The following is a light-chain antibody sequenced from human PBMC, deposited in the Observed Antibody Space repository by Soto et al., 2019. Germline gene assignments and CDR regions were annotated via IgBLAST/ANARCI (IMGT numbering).Light chain of an antibody. CDR1: SSDVGGYNY. Sequence: QSVLTQPPSASGSPGQSVTISCTVTSSDVGGYNYVSWYQQYPGKAPKLMIYEVTKRPSGVPDRFSGSKSGNTASLTVSGLQADDEADYYCTSYAGSNNYVFGTGTKVTVL. CDR2: EVT. V-gene: IGLV2-8*01. CDR3: TSYAGSNNYV. J-gene: IGLJ1*01.